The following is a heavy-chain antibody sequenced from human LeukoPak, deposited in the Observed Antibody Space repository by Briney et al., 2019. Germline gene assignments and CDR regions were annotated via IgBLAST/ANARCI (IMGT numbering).Heavy chain of an antibody. J-gene: IGHJ4*02. CDR1: GYTFTSYG. CDR3: ARDTLLSVAVVPAANVYFDY. CDR2: ISAYNGNT. V-gene: IGHV1-18*04. D-gene: IGHD2-2*01. Sequence: ASVKVSCKASGYTFTSYGISWVRQAPGQGLEWMGWISAYNGNTNYAQKLQGRVTMTTDTSTSTAYTELRSLRSDDTAVYYCARDTLLSVAVVPAANVYFDYWGQGTLVTVSS.